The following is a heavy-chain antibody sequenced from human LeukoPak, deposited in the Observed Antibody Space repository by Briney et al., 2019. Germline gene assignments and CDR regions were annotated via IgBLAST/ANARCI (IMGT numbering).Heavy chain of an antibody. CDR1: GFTFSSYA. J-gene: IGHJ4*02. CDR3: AKDKATAGSSYYFDY. D-gene: IGHD2-15*01. V-gene: IGHV3-23*01. CDR2: ISGSGGST. Sequence: GGSLRLSCAASGFTFSSYAMNWVRQAPGKGLEWVSAISGSGGSTYYADSVKGRFTISRDNSKNTLYLQMNSLRAEDTAVYYCAKDKATAGSSYYFDYWGQGTLVTVSS.